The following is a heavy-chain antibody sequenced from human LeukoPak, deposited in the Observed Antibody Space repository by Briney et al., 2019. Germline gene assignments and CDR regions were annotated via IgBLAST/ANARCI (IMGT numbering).Heavy chain of an antibody. J-gene: IGHJ4*02. CDR1: GYTLTELS. Sequence: SLNVSSKVSGYTLTELSMHWVRQAPGKPLEFIGVFDPEDGETIYAQKFQGRVTMTEDTSTDTAYMELSSLRSEDTAVYYCATPLLEYSSGWYDDYWGQGTLVTVSS. CDR3: ATPLLEYSSGWYDDY. CDR2: FDPEDGET. V-gene: IGHV1-24*01. D-gene: IGHD6-19*01.